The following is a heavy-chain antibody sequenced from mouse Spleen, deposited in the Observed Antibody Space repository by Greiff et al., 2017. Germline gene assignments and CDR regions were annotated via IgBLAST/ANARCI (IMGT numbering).Heavy chain of an antibody. V-gene: IGHV1-47*01. CDR2: FHPYNDDT. CDR3: AILGYYGYYYAMDY. Sequence: VMLVESGAELVKPGASVKMSCKASGYTFTTYPIEWMKQNHGKSLEWIGNFHPYNDDTKYNEKFKGKATLTVEKSSSTVYLELSRLTSDDSAVYYCAILGYYGYYYAMDYWGQGTSVTVSS. D-gene: IGHD2-2*01. CDR1: GYTFTTYP. J-gene: IGHJ4*01.